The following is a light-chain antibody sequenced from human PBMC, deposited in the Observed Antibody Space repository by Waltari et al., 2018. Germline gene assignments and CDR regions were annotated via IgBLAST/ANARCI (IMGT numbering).Light chain of an antibody. CDR1: QSLLHSDGKNY. Sequence: DVVMTQSPLSLPVTPGQPASISCRSSQSLLHSDGKNYLNWLQQKPGQPQRRLIYQVSNRDSWVPDRFSGSGAVTDFTLKISRVEAEDVGVYYFVQGINVPAFGGGTKVEVK. CDR3: VQGINVPA. CDR2: QVS. J-gene: IGKJ4*01. V-gene: IGKV2-30*02.